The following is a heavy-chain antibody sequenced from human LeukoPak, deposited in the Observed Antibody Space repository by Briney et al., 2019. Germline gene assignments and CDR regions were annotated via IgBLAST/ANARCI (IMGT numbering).Heavy chain of an antibody. CDR2: ISYDGSNK. V-gene: IGHV3-30*18. Sequence: PGGSLRLSCAASGFTFSSYGMHWVRQAPGKGLEWVAVISYDGSNKYYADPVKGRFTISRDNSKNTLYLQMNSLRAEDTAVYYCAKDYYGSGSYYFDYWGQGTLVTVSS. CDR3: AKDYYGSGSYYFDY. CDR1: GFTFSSYG. J-gene: IGHJ4*02. D-gene: IGHD3-10*01.